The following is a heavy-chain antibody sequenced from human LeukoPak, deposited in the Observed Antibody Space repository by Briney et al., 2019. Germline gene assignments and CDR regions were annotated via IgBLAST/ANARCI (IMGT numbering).Heavy chain of an antibody. V-gene: IGHV1-46*01. CDR2: INPSGSNT. J-gene: IGHJ3*02. Sequence: ASVKVSCKASGYTFTSFSIHWVRQAPGQGLEWMGVINPSGSNTTYAQKFQGRVTMTGDTSTSTVYMELSSLRSEDTAVYYCARGDLDAFDIWGQGTMVTVSS. CDR3: ARGDLDAFDI. CDR1: GYTFTSFS.